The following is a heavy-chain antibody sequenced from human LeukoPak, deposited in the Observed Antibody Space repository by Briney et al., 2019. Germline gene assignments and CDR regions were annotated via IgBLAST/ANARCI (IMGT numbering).Heavy chain of an antibody. V-gene: IGHV1-8*01. CDR1: GYTFTSYD. CDR2: MNPNSGNT. CDR3: ARGNPGPVGPRRLRFLAWLSPPPYYYYGMDV. D-gene: IGHD3-3*01. Sequence: ASVKVSCKASGYTFTSYDINWVRQATGQGLEWMGWMNPNSGNTGYAQKFQGRVTMTRNTSISTAYMELSSLRSEDTAVYYCARGNPGPVGPRRLRFLAWLSPPPYYYYGMDVWGQGTTVTVSS. J-gene: IGHJ6*02.